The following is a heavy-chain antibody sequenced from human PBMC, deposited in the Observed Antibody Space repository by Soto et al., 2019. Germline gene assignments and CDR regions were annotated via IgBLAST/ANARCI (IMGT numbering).Heavy chain of an antibody. J-gene: IGHJ6*02. CDR3: ARVGLGLFGMGG. CDR2: LSGSRTI. Sequence: EVQLVESGGGLVQPGGSLRGSCAASGFTFSSYSINWVRQAPGKGLEWVAYLSGSRTIYYADSVKGRFTIFRDNAKNTLYLQMNSPRDEDTAVYYWARVGLGLFGMGGWGQGTPATVSS. D-gene: IGHD3-16*01. V-gene: IGHV3-48*02. CDR1: GFTFSSYS.